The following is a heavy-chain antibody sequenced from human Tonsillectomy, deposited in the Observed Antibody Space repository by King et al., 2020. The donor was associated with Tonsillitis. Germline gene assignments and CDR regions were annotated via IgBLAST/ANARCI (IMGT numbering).Heavy chain of an antibody. J-gene: IGHJ3*02. CDR1: RFTFSNYW. V-gene: IGHV3-7*03. CDR2: IKQDGSEK. D-gene: IGHD3-9*01. Sequence: QLVQSGGGLVQPGGSLRLSCAASRFTFSNYWMSWVRQAPGKGLEWVANIKQDGSEKYFVDSVKGRFTISRDNAKNSLYLQMNSLRAEDTAVYYCARDSSYDIFLCAFDIWRQGTVVTVSS. CDR3: ARDSSYDIFLCAFDI.